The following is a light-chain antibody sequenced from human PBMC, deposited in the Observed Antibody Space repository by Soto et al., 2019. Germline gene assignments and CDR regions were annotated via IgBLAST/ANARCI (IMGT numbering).Light chain of an antibody. CDR3: QQYGSSGT. CDR2: GAS. J-gene: IGKJ1*01. V-gene: IGKV3-20*01. CDR1: QSVSNNY. Sequence: EIVLTQSPSTLSLSPGERATLSCRASQSVSNNYLAWYQQKPGQAPRLLIYGASNKATGIPDRFSGSGSGKDLTLTISRLEPEDFAVYYCQQYGSSGTFGQGTKVEIK.